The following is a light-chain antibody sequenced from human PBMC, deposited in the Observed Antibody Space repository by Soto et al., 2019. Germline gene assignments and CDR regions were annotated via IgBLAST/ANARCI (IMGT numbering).Light chain of an antibody. V-gene: IGKV3-20*01. CDR3: QQYGSPPMYT. Sequence: EIVLTQSPGTLSLSPGERATLSCRASQSVSSSYLAWYQQKPGQAPRLLIYGASSRATGIPDRFSGSGSGTDFTLTISRLEPEDFAVYYWQQYGSPPMYTFGQGTKLEIK. CDR2: GAS. J-gene: IGKJ2*01. CDR1: QSVSSSY.